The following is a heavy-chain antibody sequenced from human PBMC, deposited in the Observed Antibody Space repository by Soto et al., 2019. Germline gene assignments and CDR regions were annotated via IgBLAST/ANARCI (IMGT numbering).Heavy chain of an antibody. CDR2: IYYSGST. CDR3: ARRYGYYFDY. D-gene: IGHD4-17*01. Sequence: PSEPRPPPSPVSVGPTTVGSYSGGWIRQPPGKGLEWIGRIYYSGSTYYNPSLKSRVTISVDTSKNQLSLKLSSVTAADTAVYYCARRYGYYFDYWGQGTLVTVSS. V-gene: IGHV4-39*01. J-gene: IGHJ4*02. CDR1: VGPTTVGSYS.